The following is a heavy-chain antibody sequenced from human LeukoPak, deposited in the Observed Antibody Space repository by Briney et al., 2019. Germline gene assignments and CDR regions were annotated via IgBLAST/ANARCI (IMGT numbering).Heavy chain of an antibody. CDR1: GFTFTSYW. CDR2: INQDGSEK. Sequence: WVLRLSCAASGFTFTSYWMSWVRQAPGKGREWVANINQDGSEKYYVDTVRGRFTISRDNAKNSLYLQMTSLRAEDTAVYYCARGSGSDGDYWGQGTLVTVSS. V-gene: IGHV3-7*01. D-gene: IGHD3-3*01. CDR3: ARGSGSDGDY. J-gene: IGHJ4*02.